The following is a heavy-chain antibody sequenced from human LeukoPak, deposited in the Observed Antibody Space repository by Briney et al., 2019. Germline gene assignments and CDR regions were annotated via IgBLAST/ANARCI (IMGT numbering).Heavy chain of an antibody. Sequence: SETLSLTCTVSGGSISSSSYYWGWIRQPPGKGLEWIGSIYYSGRTYYNSSLKSRVTISVDTSKNQFSLKVNSVTAADTAVYYCATVQNYYDTSGYYSWFDPWGLGNLVTVSS. V-gene: IGHV4-39*07. J-gene: IGHJ5*02. CDR2: IYYSGRT. CDR3: ATVQNYYDTSGYYSWFDP. D-gene: IGHD3-22*01. CDR1: GGSISSSSYY.